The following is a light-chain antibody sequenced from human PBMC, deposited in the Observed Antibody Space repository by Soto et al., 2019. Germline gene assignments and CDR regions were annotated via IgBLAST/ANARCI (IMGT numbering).Light chain of an antibody. CDR3: SAWDDSLSGPHWV. V-gene: IGLV1-47*01. CDR1: SSNIGSNY. J-gene: IGLJ3*02. CDR2: RSY. Sequence: QSVLTQPPSASGTPGQSVTISCSGSSSNIGSNYVYWYQQLPGTAPKLLIYRSYQRPSGVPDRFSGSRSGTSASLAISGLRYEDEADYYCSAWDDSLSGPHWVFGGGTQLTVL.